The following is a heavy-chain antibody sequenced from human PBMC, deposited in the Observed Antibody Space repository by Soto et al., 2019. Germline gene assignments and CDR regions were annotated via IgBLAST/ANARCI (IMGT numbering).Heavy chain of an antibody. V-gene: IGHV3-23*01. CDR2: ISGSGGST. D-gene: IGHD2-2*01. CDR3: AKDRMPIWVSYFDY. J-gene: IGHJ4*02. CDR1: GFTFSSYA. Sequence: EVQLLESGGGLVQPGGSLRLSCAASGFTFSSYAMSWVRQAPGKGLEWVSAISGSGGSTYYEDSVKGRFTTSRDNSKNTLYLQMNPLRAKDTAVYYCAKDRMPIWVSYFDYWGQGTLVTVSS.